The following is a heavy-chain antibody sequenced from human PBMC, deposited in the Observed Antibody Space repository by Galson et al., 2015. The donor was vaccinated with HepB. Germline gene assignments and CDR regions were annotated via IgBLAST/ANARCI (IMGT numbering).Heavy chain of an antibody. V-gene: IGHV3-23*01. Sequence: SLRLSCAASGFTLSSYAMSWVRQAPGKGLEWVSAISGSGGSTYYADSVKGRFTISRDNSKNTLYLQMNSLRAEDTACSYCAKWGYCSSTSCYTYAFDIWGQGTMVTVSS. CDR1: GFTLSSYA. CDR3: AKWGYCSSTSCYTYAFDI. J-gene: IGHJ3*02. CDR2: ISGSGGST. D-gene: IGHD2-2*02.